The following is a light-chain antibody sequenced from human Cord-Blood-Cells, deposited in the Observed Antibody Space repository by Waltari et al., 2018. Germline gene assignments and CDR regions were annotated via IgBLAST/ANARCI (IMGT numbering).Light chain of an antibody. CDR1: SSDVGGYNY. CDR2: DVS. J-gene: IGLJ2*01. Sequence: QSALTQPASVSGSPGQSITISCTGTSSDVGGYNYVSWYQQHPGKAPKLMIYDVSNRPSGVSNRVSGSKSGNTASRTIAGLHAEDEADYYCSSYTSSSTLVVFGGGTKLTVL. CDR3: SSYTSSSTLVV. V-gene: IGLV2-14*01.